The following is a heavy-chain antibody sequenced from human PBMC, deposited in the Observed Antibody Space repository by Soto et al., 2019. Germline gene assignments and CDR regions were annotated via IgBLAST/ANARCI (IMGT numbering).Heavy chain of an antibody. D-gene: IGHD1-26*01. CDR1: GGTFSSYA. J-gene: IGHJ5*02. Sequence: ASVKVSCKASGGTFSSYAISWVRQAPGQGLEWMGGIIPIFGTANYAQKFQGRVTITADESTSTAYMELSSLRSEDTAVYYCAIDRSRSKWFDALGQVILVTPSS. V-gene: IGHV1-69*13. CDR3: AIDRSRSKWFDA. CDR2: IIPIFGTA.